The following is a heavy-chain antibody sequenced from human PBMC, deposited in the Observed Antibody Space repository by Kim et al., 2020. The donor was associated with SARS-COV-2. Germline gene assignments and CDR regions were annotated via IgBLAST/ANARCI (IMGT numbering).Heavy chain of an antibody. CDR2: ISSSSSTI. V-gene: IGHV3-48*02. J-gene: IGHJ1*01. CDR1: GFTFSSYS. CDR3: ARPPSYDFGSAEYFQH. D-gene: IGHD3-3*01. Sequence: GGSLRLSCAASGFTFSSYSMNWVRQAPGKGLEWVSYISSSSSTIYYADSVKGRFTISRDNAKNSLYLQMNSLRDEDTAVYYCARPPSYDFGSAEYFQHWGQGTLVTVSS.